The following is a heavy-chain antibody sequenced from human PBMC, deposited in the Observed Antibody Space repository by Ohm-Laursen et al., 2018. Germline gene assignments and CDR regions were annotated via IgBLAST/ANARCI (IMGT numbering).Heavy chain of an antibody. J-gene: IGHJ4*02. CDR3: ARGFGSGYYYGWMG. CDR1: GVSVSRYY. CDR2: MYYSGST. D-gene: IGHD3-22*01. V-gene: IGHV4-59*02. Sequence: TLSLTCLVSGVSVSRYYWSWIRQPPGKGLESIGYMYYSGSTNYNPSLKSRVTISIDTSKNQFSLKLSSVTAADTAVYYCARGFGSGYYYGWMGWGQGTLVTVSS.